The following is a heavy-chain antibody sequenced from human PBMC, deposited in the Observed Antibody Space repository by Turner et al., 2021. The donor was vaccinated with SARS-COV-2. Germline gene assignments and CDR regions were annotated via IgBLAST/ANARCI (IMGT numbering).Heavy chain of an antibody. V-gene: IGHV3-23*01. CDR1: GFTFSSYA. CDR3: AKAGGGGISQPLDH. D-gene: IGHD2-15*01. Sequence: EVQLLASGGGLVQPGGSLRLSCAASGFTFSSYAMSWVRQAPGKGLEWVLSISASGGSTYYADSVKGRFTISRDNSKNTLSLQMSSLRAEDTAVYYGAKAGGGGISQPLDHWGQGTLVTVSS. J-gene: IGHJ4*02. CDR2: ISASGGST.